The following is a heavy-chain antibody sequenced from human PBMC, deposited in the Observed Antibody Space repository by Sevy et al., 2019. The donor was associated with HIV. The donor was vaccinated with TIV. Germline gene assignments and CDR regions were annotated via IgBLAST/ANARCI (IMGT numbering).Heavy chain of an antibody. V-gene: IGHV3-7*03. CDR2: INQNGTEI. CDR3: AKDTCSSTSCYYQDAFDI. CDR1: GFTFRNYW. D-gene: IGHD2-2*01. J-gene: IGHJ3*02. Sequence: GGSLRLSCVVSGFTFRNYWMSWVRQAPGKGLEWVANINQNGTEIYSVDSVKGRFTFSRDNSKNTLYLQMNSLRAEDTAVYYCAKDTCSSTSCYYQDAFDIWGQGTMVTVSS.